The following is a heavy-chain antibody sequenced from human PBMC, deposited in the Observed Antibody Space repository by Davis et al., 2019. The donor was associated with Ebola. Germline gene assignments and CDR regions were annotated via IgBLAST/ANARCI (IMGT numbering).Heavy chain of an antibody. CDR3: ARDTAMVPYFDY. CDR2: IYYSGST. J-gene: IGHJ4*02. D-gene: IGHD5-18*01. Sequence: PSETLSLTCTVSGGSVSSGSYYWSWIRQPPGKGLEWIGYIYYSGSTNYNPSLKSRVTISVDTSKNQFSLKLSSVTAADTAVYYCARDTAMVPYFDYWGQGTLVTVSS. V-gene: IGHV4-61*01. CDR1: GGSVSSGSYY.